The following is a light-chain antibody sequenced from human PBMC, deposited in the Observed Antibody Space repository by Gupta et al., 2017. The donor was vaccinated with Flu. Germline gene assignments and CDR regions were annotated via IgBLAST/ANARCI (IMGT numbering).Light chain of an antibody. CDR1: QSVSSS. CDR3: QQCGNWPLT. J-gene: IGKJ4*01. CDR2: DAS. V-gene: IGKV3-11*01. Sequence: PGTLSLSPGERATLSCRASQSVSSSLAWYQQKPGQAPRLLIYDASNWATGIPARFSGSGSGTDFTRTISSLKPEDIAVYYCQQCGNWPLTFGGGTKVEIK.